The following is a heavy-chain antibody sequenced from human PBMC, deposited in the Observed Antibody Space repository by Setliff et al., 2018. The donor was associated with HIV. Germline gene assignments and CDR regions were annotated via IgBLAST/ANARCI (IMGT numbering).Heavy chain of an antibody. D-gene: IGHD2-21*01. CDR3: ARPRLRGSGAFDI. Sequence: SETLSLTCAVYGGSISGYYWSWIRQSPGKGLEWIGEINHSGSTNFNPSLKSRVTISVDKSKNQFSLKLSSVTAADTAVYYCARPRLRGSGAFDIWGQGTMVTVSS. CDR1: GGSISGYY. V-gene: IGHV4-34*01. CDR2: INHSGST. J-gene: IGHJ3*02.